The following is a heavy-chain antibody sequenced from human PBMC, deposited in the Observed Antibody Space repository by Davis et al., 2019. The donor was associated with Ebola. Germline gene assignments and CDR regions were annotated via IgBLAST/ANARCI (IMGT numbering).Heavy chain of an antibody. J-gene: IGHJ4*02. CDR3: ARAPGYCSSTSCFSNIYSSGFRESGY. CDR1: GYTFIGYY. V-gene: IGHV1-46*01. Sequence: ASVKVSCKASGYTFIGYYMHWVRQAPGQGLEWMGIINPSDGNTFYAQNFQGRVTLTRDMSTSTVYMDLSSLRSEDTAIYYCARAPGYCSSTSCFSNIYSSGFRESGYWGQGTLLTVSS. CDR2: INPSDGNT. D-gene: IGHD2-2*01.